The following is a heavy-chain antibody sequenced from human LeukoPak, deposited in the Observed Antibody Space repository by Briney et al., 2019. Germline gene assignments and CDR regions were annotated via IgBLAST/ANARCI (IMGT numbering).Heavy chain of an antibody. D-gene: IGHD6-19*01. J-gene: IGHJ4*02. CDR3: AKDRSDGGIAVAGTGSLFDY. CDR1: GFTFSSYG. Sequence: GGTLRLSCAASGFTFSSYGMSWVRQAPGKGLEWVSAISGSGGSTYYADSVKGRFTISRDNSKNTLYLQMNSLRAEDTAVYYCAKDRSDGGIAVAGTGSLFDYWGQGTLVTVSS. V-gene: IGHV3-23*01. CDR2: ISGSGGST.